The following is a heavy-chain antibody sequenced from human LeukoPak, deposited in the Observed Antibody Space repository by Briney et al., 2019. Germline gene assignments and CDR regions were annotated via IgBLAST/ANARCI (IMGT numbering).Heavy chain of an antibody. V-gene: IGHV4-34*01. CDR3: ARVVYRGENWFDP. Sequence: PSETLSLTCAVYGGSFSGYYWSWIRQPPGKGLEWIGEINHSGNTNYNPSLKSRVTISVDTSKSQFSLKLSSVTAADTAVYYCARVVYRGENWFDPWGPGTLVTVSS. D-gene: IGHD3-10*01. CDR1: GGSFSGYY. CDR2: INHSGNT. J-gene: IGHJ5*02.